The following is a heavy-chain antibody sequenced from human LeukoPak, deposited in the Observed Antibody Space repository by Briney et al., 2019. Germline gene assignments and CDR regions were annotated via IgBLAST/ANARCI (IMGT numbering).Heavy chain of an antibody. V-gene: IGHV3-48*03. J-gene: IGHJ4*02. CDR1: ELTFISYE. CDR2: ISSRGRSI. Sequence: PGGSLRLSCAPSELTFISYEMNWVRQAPGKGLEWVSYISSRGRSIYYADSVKGRFTISRDNAKNSLYLQMNSLRAEDTAIYYCARAKPNSRGPYWGQGTLVTVSS. D-gene: IGHD6-19*01. CDR3: ARAKPNSRGPY.